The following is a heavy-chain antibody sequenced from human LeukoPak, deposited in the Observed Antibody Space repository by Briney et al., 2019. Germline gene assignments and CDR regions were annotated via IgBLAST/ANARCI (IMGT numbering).Heavy chain of an antibody. Sequence: GSLRLSCSASGFTFSAYTMNWVRQAPGQGLEWVSYISSGSSSVYYADSVKGRFTISRDNAKNSLYLQMNSLRAEDTAVYYCARAGWLQPLDYWGQGTLVTVSS. V-gene: IGHV3-48*04. D-gene: IGHD5-24*01. J-gene: IGHJ4*02. CDR1: GFTFSAYT. CDR2: ISSGSSSV. CDR3: ARAGWLQPLDY.